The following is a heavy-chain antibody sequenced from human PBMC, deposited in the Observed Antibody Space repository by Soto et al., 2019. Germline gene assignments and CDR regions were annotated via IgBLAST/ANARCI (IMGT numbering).Heavy chain of an antibody. J-gene: IGHJ4*02. CDR1: GYTFTGYY. D-gene: IGHD5-12*01. CDR3: ARCQVKATIRSDFDY. Sequence: QVQLVQSGAEVKKPGASVKVSCKASGYTFTGYYMHWVRQAPGQGLEWMGWINPNSGGTNYAQKFQGRVTMTRDTSISTAYMELSRLRSDDTAVYYCARCQVKATIRSDFDYWGQGTLVTLSS. V-gene: IGHV1-2*02. CDR2: INPNSGGT.